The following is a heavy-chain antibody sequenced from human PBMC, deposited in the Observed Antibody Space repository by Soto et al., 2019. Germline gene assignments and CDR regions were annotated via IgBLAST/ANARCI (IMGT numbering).Heavy chain of an antibody. D-gene: IGHD5-18*01. Sequence: WVRQAPGQGLEWLGRTYYTSKWSNDYAVSVKSRVTINPDTSKNQFSLQLNSVTPEDTAVYFCVRGRYSAFDVWAQGTMVTVSS. J-gene: IGHJ3*01. CDR2: TYYTSKWSN. CDR3: VRGRYSAFDV. V-gene: IGHV6-1*01.